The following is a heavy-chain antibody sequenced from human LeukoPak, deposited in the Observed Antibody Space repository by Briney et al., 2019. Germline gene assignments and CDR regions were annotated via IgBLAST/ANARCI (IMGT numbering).Heavy chain of an antibody. J-gene: IGHJ5*02. CDR3: ARRGRVVEIPTVYQLGFDP. Sequence: PSETLSLTCTVSGGSISSSSYFWGWIRQPPGKGLEWIGIIYYSGTTYYNPSLKSRVTISVDTSKNQFSLNLSSVTAADTAVYYCARRGRVVEIPTVYQLGFDPWGQGTLVTVSS. CDR2: IYYSGTT. CDR1: GGSISSSSYF. V-gene: IGHV4-39*01. D-gene: IGHD2-15*01.